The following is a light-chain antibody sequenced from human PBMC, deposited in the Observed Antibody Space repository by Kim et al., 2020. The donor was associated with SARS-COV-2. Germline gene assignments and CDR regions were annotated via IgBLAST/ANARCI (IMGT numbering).Light chain of an antibody. J-gene: IGKJ3*01. CDR2: DAS. V-gene: IGKV1-33*01. Sequence: ASVGDRVTITCQASQDISNYLTWYQQKPGKVPKLLIYDASHLETGVPSRFSGSGSGTEFTFTISSLQPEDIATYYCQQYDNLSFTFGPGTKVDIK. CDR3: QQYDNLSFT. CDR1: QDISNY.